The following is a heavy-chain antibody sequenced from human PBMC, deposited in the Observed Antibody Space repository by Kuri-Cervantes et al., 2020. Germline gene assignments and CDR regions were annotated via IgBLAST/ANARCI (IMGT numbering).Heavy chain of an antibody. J-gene: IGHJ3*02. D-gene: IGHD6-19*01. CDR3: ARDGAGNGAFDI. CDR2: IYSGGST. CDR1: GFTFSSYW. V-gene: IGHV3-53*01. Sequence: GESLKISCAASGFTFSSYWMHWVRQAPGKGLEWVPVIYSGGSTYYADSVKGRFTISRDNSKNTLYLQMNSLRAEDTAVYYCARDGAGNGAFDIWGQGTMVTVSS.